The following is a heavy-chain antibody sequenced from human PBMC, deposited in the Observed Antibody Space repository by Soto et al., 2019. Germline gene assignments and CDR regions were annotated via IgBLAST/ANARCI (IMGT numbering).Heavy chain of an antibody. D-gene: IGHD3-3*01. CDR3: ASPRQGNYDFLSGYYAPDY. CDR1: GASISSSRSY. J-gene: IGHJ4*02. Sequence: SETLSLTCTVSGASISSSRSYWGWVRQPPGKGLEWIVSFYYTGGTYSTYYNPSLKSRVTISVDTSKSQFSLNLRSVTAADTAVYYCASPRQGNYDFLSGYYAPDYWGQGTLVTVSS. V-gene: IGHV4-39*01. CDR2: FYYTGGT.